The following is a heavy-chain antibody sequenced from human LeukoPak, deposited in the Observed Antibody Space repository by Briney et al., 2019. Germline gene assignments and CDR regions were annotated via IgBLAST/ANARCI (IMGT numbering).Heavy chain of an antibody. Sequence: PGGSLRLSCAASGFTFSSYNMNWVRQAPGKGLEWVSSISSSSSYIYYADSVKGRFTISRDNAKNSLYLQMNSLRAEDTAVYYCARGPATDSYDYLLVYWGQGTLVTVSS. D-gene: IGHD5-18*01. J-gene: IGHJ4*02. CDR2: ISSSSSYI. CDR3: ARGPATDSYDYLLVY. CDR1: GFTFSSYN. V-gene: IGHV3-21*01.